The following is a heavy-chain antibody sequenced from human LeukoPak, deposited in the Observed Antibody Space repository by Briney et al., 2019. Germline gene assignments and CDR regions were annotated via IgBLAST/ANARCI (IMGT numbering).Heavy chain of an antibody. D-gene: IGHD4-17*01. CDR2: IYHSGST. V-gene: IGHV4-38-2*01. CDR3: ARGTVTTPQYNWFDP. J-gene: IGHJ5*02. CDR1: GYSISSGYY. Sequence: SETLSLTCAVSGYSISSGYYWGWIRQPPGKGLGWIGSIYHSGSTYYNPSLKSRVTISVDTSKNQFSLKLSSVTAADTAVYYCARGTVTTPQYNWFDPWGQGTLVTVSS.